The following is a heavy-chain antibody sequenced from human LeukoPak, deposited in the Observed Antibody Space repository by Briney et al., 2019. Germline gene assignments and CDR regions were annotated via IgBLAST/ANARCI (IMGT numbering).Heavy chain of an antibody. CDR1: GFTLSSYA. CDR3: ARDEIVVVITFSAFDI. Sequence: GRSLRLSCAASGFTLSSYAMHWVRQAPGKGLEWVAVISYDGSNKYYADSVKGRFTISRDNSKNTLYLQMNSLRAEDTAVYYCARDEIVVVITFSAFDIWGQGTMVTVSS. J-gene: IGHJ3*02. CDR2: ISYDGSNK. D-gene: IGHD3-22*01. V-gene: IGHV3-30-3*01.